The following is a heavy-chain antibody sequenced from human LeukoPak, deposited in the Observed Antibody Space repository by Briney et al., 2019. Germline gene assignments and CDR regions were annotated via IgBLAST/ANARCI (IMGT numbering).Heavy chain of an antibody. V-gene: IGHV4-59*01. CDR3: ARGESYDSSGYYYPWYFDL. CDR2: IYYSGST. CDR1: GGSISSYY. J-gene: IGHJ2*01. Sequence: SETLSLTCTVSGGSISSYYWSWIRQPPGKGLEWIGYIYYSGSTNYNPSLKSRVTISVDTSKNQFSLKLSSVTAADTAVYYCARGESYDSSGYYYPWYFDLWGRGTLVTVSS. D-gene: IGHD3-22*01.